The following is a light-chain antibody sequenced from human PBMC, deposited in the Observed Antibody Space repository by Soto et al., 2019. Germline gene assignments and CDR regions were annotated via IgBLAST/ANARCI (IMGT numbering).Light chain of an antibody. CDR2: NND. J-gene: IGLJ2*01. CDR1: SSNIGSNT. CDR3: ATWDDSLNGLVV. Sequence: QSELTQPPSASGTPGQRVTISCSGSSSNIGSNTVNWYQQLPGTAPKLLIYNNDQRPSGVPDRFSCSKSGTSASLAISGLQPEDEADYYCATWDDSLNGLVVFGGGTKLTVL. V-gene: IGLV1-44*01.